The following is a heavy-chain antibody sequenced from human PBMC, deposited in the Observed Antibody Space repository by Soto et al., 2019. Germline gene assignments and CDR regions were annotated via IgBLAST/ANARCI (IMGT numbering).Heavy chain of an antibody. V-gene: IGHV1-24*01. CDR1: GYTFTSYY. Sequence: ASVKVSCKASGYTFTSYYMHWVRQAPGQGLEWMGGFDPEDGETIYAQKFQGRVTMTEDTSTDTAYMELSSLRSEDTAVYYCATDLAYERLTGPWGQGTLVTVSS. D-gene: IGHD7-27*01. CDR2: FDPEDGET. J-gene: IGHJ5*02. CDR3: ATDLAYERLTGP.